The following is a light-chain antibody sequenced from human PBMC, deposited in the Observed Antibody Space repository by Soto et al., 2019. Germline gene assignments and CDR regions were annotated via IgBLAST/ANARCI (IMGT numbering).Light chain of an antibody. CDR3: QQYNSYSCT. CDR2: RAS. V-gene: IGKV1-5*03. J-gene: IGKJ3*01. CDR1: QRISNW. Sequence: DIQMTQSPSTLSASVGDRVTITCRASQRISNWLAWYQQKPGKAPKLVIYRASTLESGVPSRFSGSGSGTEFTLTISSLQPDDFATYYCQQYNSYSCTFGPGTKVEIK.